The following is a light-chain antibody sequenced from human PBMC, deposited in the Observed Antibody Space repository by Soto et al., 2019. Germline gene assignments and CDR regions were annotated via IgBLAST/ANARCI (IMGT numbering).Light chain of an antibody. J-gene: IGKJ1*01. CDR2: RAS. CDR3: QQYDSYSRT. V-gene: IGKV1-5*03. CDR1: QSISSW. Sequence: DIQMTQSTSILSASVGDRVTITCRASQSISSWLAWYQQKPRKAPKLLIYRASNLENGVPSRFSGSGSGTEFSLTISSLQPDDFATYYCQQYDSYSRTFGQGTKVEIK.